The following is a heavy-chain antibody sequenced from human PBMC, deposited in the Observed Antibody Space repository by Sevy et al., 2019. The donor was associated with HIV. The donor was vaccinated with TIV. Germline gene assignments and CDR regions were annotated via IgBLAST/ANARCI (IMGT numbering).Heavy chain of an antibody. J-gene: IGHJ5*02. CDR3: ARAARGVRGVRWFDP. CDR1: GGSFSGYY. CDR2: INHSGST. Sequence: SETLSLTCAVYGGSFSGYYWSWIRQPPGKGLEWIGEINHSGSTNYNPSLKSRVTISVDTSKNQFSLKLSSVTAADTAVYYCARAARGVRGVRWFDPWGQGTLVTVSS. D-gene: IGHD3-10*01. V-gene: IGHV4-34*01.